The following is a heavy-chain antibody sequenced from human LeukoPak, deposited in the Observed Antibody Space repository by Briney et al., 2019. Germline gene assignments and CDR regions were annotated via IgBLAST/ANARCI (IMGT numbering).Heavy chain of an antibody. D-gene: IGHD4-11*01. J-gene: IGHJ4*02. CDR3: TKKGPSTVTTIDY. CDR2: ISGSGGST. V-gene: IGHV3-23*01. CDR1: GFTFSSYA. Sequence: GGSLRLSCAASGFTFSSYAMSWVRQAPGKGLEWVSAISGSGGSTYYADSVKGRFTISRDNSKNTLYLQMNSLRVEDTAVYYCTKKGPSTVTTIDYWGQGTLVTVSS.